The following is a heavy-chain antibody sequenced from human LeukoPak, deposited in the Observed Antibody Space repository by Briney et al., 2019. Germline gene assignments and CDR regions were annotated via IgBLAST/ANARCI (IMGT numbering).Heavy chain of an antibody. D-gene: IGHD1-1*01. Sequence: GGSLRLSCAASGFTFSSYGMSWVRQAPGKGLEWVSAISGSGGSTYYADSVKGRFTISRDNSKNTLYLQMNSLRAEDTAVYYCAGGIRYGNWLDYWGQGTLVTVSS. CDR1: GFTFSSYG. CDR3: AGGIRYGNWLDY. CDR2: ISGSGGST. J-gene: IGHJ4*02. V-gene: IGHV3-23*01.